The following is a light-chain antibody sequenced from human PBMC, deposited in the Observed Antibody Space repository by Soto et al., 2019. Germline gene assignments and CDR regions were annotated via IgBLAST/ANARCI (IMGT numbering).Light chain of an antibody. Sequence: QSALTQPRSVSGSPGQSVTISCTGTSSDVGGYNYVSWYQQHPGKAPKLMIYDVSKRPSGVPYRFSGSKSGNTASLTISGRQAEDEADYYCGSYAGSYAFEVFGGGTKLTVL. J-gene: IGLJ3*02. CDR3: GSYAGSYAFEV. CDR1: SSDVGGYNY. CDR2: DVS. V-gene: IGLV2-11*01.